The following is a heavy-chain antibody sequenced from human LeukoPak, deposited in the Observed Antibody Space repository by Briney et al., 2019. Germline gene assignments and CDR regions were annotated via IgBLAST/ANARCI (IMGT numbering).Heavy chain of an antibody. Sequence: ASVKVSCKASGYTFTSYGISWVRQAPGQGLEWMGWISAYNGNTNYAQKLQGRVTMTTDTSTSTAYMELRSLRSDDTAVYYCARDLVLCSSTSCLNWFDPWGQGTLVTVSS. CDR3: ARDLVLCSSTSCLNWFDP. CDR1: GYTFTSYG. CDR2: ISAYNGNT. D-gene: IGHD2-2*01. J-gene: IGHJ5*02. V-gene: IGHV1-18*01.